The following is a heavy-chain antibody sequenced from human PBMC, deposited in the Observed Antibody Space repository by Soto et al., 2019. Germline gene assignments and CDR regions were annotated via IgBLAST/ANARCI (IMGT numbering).Heavy chain of an antibody. D-gene: IGHD2-21*02. CDR2: ISAYNGNT. CDR1: GYTFTSYG. J-gene: IGHJ4*02. Sequence: ASVKVSCKASGYTFTSYGISWVRQAPGQGLEWMGWISAYNGNTNYAQKLQGRVTMTTDTSTSTAYMELRSLRSDDTAVYYCAREGYCGGVCYTFDYWGQGTLVTVSS. CDR3: AREGYCGGVCYTFDY. V-gene: IGHV1-18*01.